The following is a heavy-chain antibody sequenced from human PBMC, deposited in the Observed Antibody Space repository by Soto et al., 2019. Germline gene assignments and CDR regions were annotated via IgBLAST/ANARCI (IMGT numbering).Heavy chain of an antibody. CDR2: IKSKTDGGTT. J-gene: IGHJ4*02. CDR3: TTLTISISARSPIEY. CDR1: GFTCSNAW. V-gene: IGHV3-15*01. Sequence: KPGSAVRVYCVDPGFTCSNAWMSWVRQAPGKGLEWVGRIKSKTDGGTTDYAAPVKGRFTISRDDSKNTLYLQMNSLKTEDTAVYYCTTLTISISARSPIEYWGQGTLVPVYS. D-gene: IGHD3-3*01.